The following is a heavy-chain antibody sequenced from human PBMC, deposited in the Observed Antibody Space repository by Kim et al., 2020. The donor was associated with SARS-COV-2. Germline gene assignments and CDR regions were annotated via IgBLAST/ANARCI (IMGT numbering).Heavy chain of an antibody. CDR1: GYTFTSHY. V-gene: IGHV1-46*01. CDR3: ARGGSRIGYCSSTRCQGAFDM. D-gene: IGHD2-2*01. CDR2: INPSGYSP. Sequence: ASVKVSCKASGYTFTSHYIDWVRQAPGQGLEWMGVINPSGYSPSYAQKFQGRVTMTRDTSKSTVYMELSSLRFEDTAVYYCARGGSRIGYCSSTRCQGAFDMWGQGTMVTVSS. J-gene: IGHJ3*02.